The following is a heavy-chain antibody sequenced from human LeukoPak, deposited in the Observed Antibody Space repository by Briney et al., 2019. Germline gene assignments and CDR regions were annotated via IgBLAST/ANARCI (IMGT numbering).Heavy chain of an antibody. V-gene: IGHV3-7*01. D-gene: IGHD2-2*01. J-gene: IGHJ6*03. Sequence: GGSLRLSCAASGFTFSSYWMSWVRQAPGKGLEWVANIKQDGSEKYYVDSVKGRFTISRDNAKNSLYLQINSLRAEDTAVYYCARDRSTSCCHYYYYYMDVWGKGTTVTVSS. CDR1: GFTFSSYW. CDR2: IKQDGSEK. CDR3: ARDRSTSCCHYYYYYMDV.